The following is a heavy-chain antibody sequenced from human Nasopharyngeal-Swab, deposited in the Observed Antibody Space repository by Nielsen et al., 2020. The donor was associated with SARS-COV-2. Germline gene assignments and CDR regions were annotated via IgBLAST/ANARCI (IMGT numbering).Heavy chain of an antibody. J-gene: IGHJ6*02. V-gene: IGHV3-21*01. CDR3: ANDRSVGYGMDV. Sequence: GGSLRLSWAASGFTLRSYSMNWVRQAPGKGLEWVSSISSSSSYIYYADSVKGRFTISRDNAKNSLYLHRNSLRAEGTAGFYCANDRSVGYGMDVWGQGTTVTVSS. CDR2: ISSSSSYI. D-gene: IGHD5/OR15-5a*01. CDR1: GFTLRSYS.